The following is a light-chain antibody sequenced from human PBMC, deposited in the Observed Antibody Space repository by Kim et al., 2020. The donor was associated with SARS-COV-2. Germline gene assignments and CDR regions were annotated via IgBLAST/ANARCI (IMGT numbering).Light chain of an antibody. V-gene: IGKV3-20*01. Sequence: SPGERANLSFRAMHSVSDLYLSWDQHNPGQAPRLLIYGASSRATGIPDRFSGSGSGTDCTLTISRLEPEDFAVYFCQQYVDSPRTFGQGTKVDIK. J-gene: IGKJ1*01. CDR1: HSVSDLY. CDR3: QQYVDSPRT. CDR2: GAS.